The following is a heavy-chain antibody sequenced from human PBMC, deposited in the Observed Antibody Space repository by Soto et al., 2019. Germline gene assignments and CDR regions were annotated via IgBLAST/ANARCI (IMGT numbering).Heavy chain of an antibody. J-gene: IGHJ6*02. Sequence: ASVKVSCKASGYTFTSYGISWVRQAPGQGLEWMGWISAYNGNTNYAQKLQGRVTMTTDTSTSTAYMELRSLRSDDTAVYYCAREVMVVAASRDYYYGMDVWGQGTTVTV. V-gene: IGHV1-18*01. CDR2: ISAYNGNT. CDR3: AREVMVVAASRDYYYGMDV. CDR1: GYTFTSYG. D-gene: IGHD2-15*01.